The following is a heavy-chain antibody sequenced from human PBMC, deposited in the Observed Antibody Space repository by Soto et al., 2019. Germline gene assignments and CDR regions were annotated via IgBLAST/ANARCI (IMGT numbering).Heavy chain of an antibody. CDR1: GGTFSSYA. V-gene: IGHV1-69*05. D-gene: IGHD5-18*01. CDR3: AREPSGYSYGYDPGYYGMDV. CDR2: IIPIFGTA. Sequence: QVQLVQSGAEVKKPGSSVKVSCKASGGTFSSYAISWVRQAPGQGLEWMGGIIPIFGTANYAQKFQGRVTITSDESTSTAYMELSSLRSEDTAVYYCAREPSGYSYGYDPGYYGMDVWGQGTTVTDSS. J-gene: IGHJ6*02.